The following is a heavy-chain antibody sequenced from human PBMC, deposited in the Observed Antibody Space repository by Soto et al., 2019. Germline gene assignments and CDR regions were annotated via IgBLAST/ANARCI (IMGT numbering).Heavy chain of an antibody. D-gene: IGHD2-15*01. J-gene: IGHJ5*02. Sequence: QVQLVQSGAEVKKTGSSVKVSCKASGDTSSTYSINWVRQAPGQGLEWVGRIIPILALTNYAQRFQGRVTITAHKSTSKVYMELSSLRSEDTAVYYCARGYCSGGSCYSPRYNWFDPWGQGTLVTVSS. CDR1: GDTSSTYS. V-gene: IGHV1-69*02. CDR3: ARGYCSGGSCYSPRYNWFDP. CDR2: IIPILALT.